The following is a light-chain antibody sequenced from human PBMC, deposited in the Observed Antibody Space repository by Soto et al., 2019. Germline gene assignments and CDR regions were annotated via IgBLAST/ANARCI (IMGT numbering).Light chain of an antibody. Sequence: DIQMTQSPSSLSASVGDRVTITCRASQSIRSYLNWYQQKPGKAPKILIYAASSLQSGVPSRFSGSGSGTDFTLTISSLQPEDFATYYCQQYYSHPLTFGQGTRLEIK. CDR2: AAS. J-gene: IGKJ5*01. CDR3: QQYYSHPLT. CDR1: QSIRSY. V-gene: IGKV1-39*01.